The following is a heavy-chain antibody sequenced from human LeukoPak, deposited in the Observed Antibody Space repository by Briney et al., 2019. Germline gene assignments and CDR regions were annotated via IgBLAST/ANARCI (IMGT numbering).Heavy chain of an antibody. CDR1: GITFSSYW. CDR3: ARVSVLGMVYYYDY. Sequence: GGSLRLSCAASGITFSSYWMHWVRQAPGKELVWVSRIYSDGSRPSYADPVRGRFTISRDNAKNTLYLQMNSLRAEDTAVYYCARVSVLGMVYYYDYWGQGTLVTVSS. CDR2: IYSDGSRP. J-gene: IGHJ4*02. D-gene: IGHD2-8*01. V-gene: IGHV3-74*01.